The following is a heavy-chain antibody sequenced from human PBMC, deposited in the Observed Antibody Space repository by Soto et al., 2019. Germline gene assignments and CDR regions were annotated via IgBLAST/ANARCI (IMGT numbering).Heavy chain of an antibody. J-gene: IGHJ3*02. V-gene: IGHV3-23*01. CDR2: ISGSGGST. CDR1: GFTFSSYA. Sequence: GGSLRLSCAASGFTFSSYAMSWVRQAPGKGLEWVSAISGSGGSTYYADSVKGRFTISRDNSKNTLYLQMNSLRAEDTAVYYCAKDYLYCGGDCVRRTDDAFDIWGQGTMVTVSS. CDR3: AKDYLYCGGDCVRRTDDAFDI. D-gene: IGHD2-21*02.